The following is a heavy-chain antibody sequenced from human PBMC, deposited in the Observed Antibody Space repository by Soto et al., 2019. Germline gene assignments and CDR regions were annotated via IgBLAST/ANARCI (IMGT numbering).Heavy chain of an antibody. CDR3: ATALSTHSTLGN. J-gene: IGHJ4*03. D-gene: IGHD2-2*01. V-gene: IGHV4-38-2*01. Sequence: PSETLSLTCSVSGSSGSYWGWVRQPPGKGLEWTGTIFLSGSSSYNPSLRSRVTISLDSAKNQFSLRLGSVFAADTAVDYGATALSTHSTLGNCGHGTLVSVSS. CDR1: GSSGSY. CDR2: IFLSGSS.